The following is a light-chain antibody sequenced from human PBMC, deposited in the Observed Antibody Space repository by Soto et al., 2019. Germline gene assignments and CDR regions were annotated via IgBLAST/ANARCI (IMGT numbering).Light chain of an antibody. CDR2: EVS. V-gene: IGLV2-23*02. CDR1: SSDVGRYNL. CDR3: CSYAGTNTYVL. Sequence: QLVLTQPASVSGSPGQSITISCAGTSSDVGRYNLVSWYQHHPGTAPKLMIYEVSKRPSGVSDRFSGSKSGNTASLTISGLQAEDEADYYCCSYAGTNTYVLFGGGTKLTVL. J-gene: IGLJ2*01.